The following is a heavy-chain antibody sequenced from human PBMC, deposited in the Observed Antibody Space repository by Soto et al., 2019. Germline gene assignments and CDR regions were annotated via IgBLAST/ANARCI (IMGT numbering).Heavy chain of an antibody. CDR2: INPSGGST. J-gene: IGHJ5*02. Sequence: ASVKVSCKASGYTFTSYYMHWVRQAPGQGLEWMGIINPSGGSTSYAQKFQGRVTMTRDTSTSTVYMELSSLRSEDTAVYYCAYSRFLERRPRRLDPWGQGTLVTVSS. D-gene: IGHD3-3*01. CDR3: AYSRFLERRPRRLDP. CDR1: GYTFTSYY. V-gene: IGHV1-46*03.